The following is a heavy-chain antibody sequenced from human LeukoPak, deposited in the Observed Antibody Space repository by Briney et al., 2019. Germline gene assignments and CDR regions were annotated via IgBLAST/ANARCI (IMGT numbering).Heavy chain of an antibody. CDR1: GFTFSTSA. D-gene: IGHD1-26*01. Sequence: GRSLRLSCVASGFTFSTSAMHWVRQTPGKGLEWVSVIWAVEKYKDYVDSVKGRFTISRDNSGNTLYLQMSSLRAEDTAVYYCARARLASGGWYFAHWGQGTLVTVSS. CDR3: ARARLASGGWYFAH. J-gene: IGHJ4*02. V-gene: IGHV3-33*01. CDR2: IWAVEKYK.